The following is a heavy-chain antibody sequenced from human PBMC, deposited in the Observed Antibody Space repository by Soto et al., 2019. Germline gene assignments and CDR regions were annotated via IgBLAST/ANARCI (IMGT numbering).Heavy chain of an antibody. CDR1: GASVSDITYY. CDR2: VHYGGNT. V-gene: IGHV4-39*01. J-gene: IGHJ6*03. CDR3: ARQRSPDYYMDG. D-gene: IGHD4-17*01. Sequence: QLQLQESGPGLVKPSETLSLTCIVSGASVSDITYYWGWIRQAPGKALEWIGSVHYGGNTFYNPSLRSRLTVSVDTSNNQFSLKLTSVTAADTAVYFCARQRSPDYYMDGWGKGTTVTVSS.